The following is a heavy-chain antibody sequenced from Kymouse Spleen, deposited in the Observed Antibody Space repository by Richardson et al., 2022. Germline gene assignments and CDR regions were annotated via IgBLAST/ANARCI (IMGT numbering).Heavy chain of an antibody. V-gene: IGHV3-13*01. D-gene: IGHD7-27*02. J-gene: IGHJ3*02. CDR1: GFTFSSYD. CDR3: AREANWGSDAFDI. Sequence: EVQLVESGGGLVQPGGSLRLSCAASGFTFSSYDMHWVRQATGKGLEWVSAIGTAGDTYYPGSVKGRFTISRENAKNSLYLQMNSLRAGDTAVYYCAREANWGSDAFDIWGQGTMVTVSS. CDR2: IGTAGDT.